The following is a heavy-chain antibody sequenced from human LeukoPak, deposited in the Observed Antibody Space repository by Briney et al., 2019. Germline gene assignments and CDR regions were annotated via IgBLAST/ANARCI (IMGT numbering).Heavy chain of an antibody. CDR1: GFTVITND. Sequence: PGGSLRLSCAASGFTVITNDTTWVRQAPGKGLEWVSVLYSDGNTKYADSVQGRFTISRDNYTLYLEMNSLSPDDTAVYYCARGVEPLAANTLAYWGQGALVTVSS. CDR3: ARGVEPLAANTLAY. J-gene: IGHJ4*02. CDR2: LYSDGNT. D-gene: IGHD1-14*01. V-gene: IGHV3-53*01.